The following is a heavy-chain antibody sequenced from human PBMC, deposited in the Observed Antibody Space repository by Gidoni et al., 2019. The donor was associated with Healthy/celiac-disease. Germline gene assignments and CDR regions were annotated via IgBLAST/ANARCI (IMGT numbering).Heavy chain of an antibody. Sequence: EVQLVESGGGLVKPGGSLRLSCAASGFTFSSYSMNWVRQAPGKGLEWVSSISSSSSYISYADSVKGRFTISRDNAKNSLYLQMNSLRAEDTAVYYCARELTGTTTYWGQGTLVTVSS. V-gene: IGHV3-21*01. J-gene: IGHJ4*02. CDR3: ARELTGTTTY. CDR1: GFTFSSYS. CDR2: ISSSSSYI. D-gene: IGHD1-7*01.